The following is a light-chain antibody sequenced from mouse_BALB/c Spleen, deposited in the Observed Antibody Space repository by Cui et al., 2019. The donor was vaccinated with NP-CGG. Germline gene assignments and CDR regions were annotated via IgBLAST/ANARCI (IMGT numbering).Light chain of an antibody. J-gene: IGLJ1*01. Sequence: QAVVTQESALTTSPGETVTLTCRSSNGAVTTSNYANWVQEKPDHLFTGPIGGTNNRAPGVPARFSGSLIGDKAALTITGAQTEDEAIYFCALWYSNHWVFGGGTKLTVL. CDR1: NGAVTTSNY. V-gene: IGLV1*01. CDR3: ALWYSNHWV. CDR2: GTN.